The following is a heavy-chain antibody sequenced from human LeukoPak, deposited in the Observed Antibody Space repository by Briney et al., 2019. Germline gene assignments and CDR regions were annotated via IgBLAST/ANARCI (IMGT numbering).Heavy chain of an antibody. CDR3: ARVRNWNGFGFDP. CDR1: GGSFSGYY. D-gene: IGHD1-1*01. V-gene: IGHV4-34*01. CDR2: INHSGST. J-gene: IGHJ5*02. Sequence: PSETLSLTCAVYGGSFSGYYWSWIRQPPGKGLEWIGEINHSGSTNYNPSLKSRVTISVDTSKNQFSLKLSSVTAADTAVYYCARVRNWNGFGFDPWGQGTLVTVSS.